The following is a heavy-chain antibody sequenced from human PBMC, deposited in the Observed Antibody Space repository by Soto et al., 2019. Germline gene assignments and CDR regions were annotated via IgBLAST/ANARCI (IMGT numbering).Heavy chain of an antibody. V-gene: IGHV4-31*03. D-gene: IGHD4-4*01. CDR2: IYYSGST. J-gene: IGHJ6*02. Sequence: QVQLQDSGPGLVKPSQTLSLTCTVSGGSISSGGYYWSWIRQHPGKGLEWIGYIYYSGSTYYNPSLKSRVTISVDTSKNQFSLKLSSVTAADTAVYYCAREDGDSKNYYYGMDVWGQGTTVTVSS. CDR3: AREDGDSKNYYYGMDV. CDR1: GGSISSGGYY.